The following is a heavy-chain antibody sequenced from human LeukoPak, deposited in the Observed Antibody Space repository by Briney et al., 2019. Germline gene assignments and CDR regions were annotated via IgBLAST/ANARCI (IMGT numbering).Heavy chain of an antibody. J-gene: IGHJ3*02. CDR1: GFTFSSYS. D-gene: IGHD6-13*01. CDR2: ISYDGSNK. CDR3: ATSSSWYLHAFDI. Sequence: GGSLRLSCAASGFTFSSYSMHWVRQAPGKGLEWVAVISYDGSNKYYADSVKGRFTISRDNSKNTLYLQMNSLRAEDTAVYYCATSSSWYLHAFDIWGQGTMVTVSS. V-gene: IGHV3-30*03.